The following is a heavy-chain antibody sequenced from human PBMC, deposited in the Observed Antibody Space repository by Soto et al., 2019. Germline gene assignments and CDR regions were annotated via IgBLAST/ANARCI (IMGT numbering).Heavy chain of an antibody. Sequence: SETLCLTCTVSARSISSYYWSWVRQRPGMGLEWIGYIYYSGSTNYDPSLKSRVTISVDTSKNQFSLKLSSVTAADTAVYYCARVVVIVVVPAAHEINWFDPWGQGTLVTVSS. J-gene: IGHJ5*02. D-gene: IGHD2-2*01. CDR3: ARVVVIVVVPAAHEINWFDP. CDR2: IYYSGST. V-gene: IGHV4-59*01. CDR1: ARSISSYY.